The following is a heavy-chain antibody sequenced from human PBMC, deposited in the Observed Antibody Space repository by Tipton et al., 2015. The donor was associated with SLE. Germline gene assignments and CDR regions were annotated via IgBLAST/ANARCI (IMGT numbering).Heavy chain of an antibody. D-gene: IGHD4-17*01. Sequence: SLRLSCAASGFTFSSYGMHWVRQAPGKGLEWVAFIRYDGSNKYYADSVKGRFTISRDNSKNTLYLQMNSLRAEDTAVYYCARARTTVTTFFDLWGRGTLVTVSS. J-gene: IGHJ2*01. CDR2: IRYDGSNK. V-gene: IGHV3-30*02. CDR1: GFTFSSYG. CDR3: ARARTTVTTFFDL.